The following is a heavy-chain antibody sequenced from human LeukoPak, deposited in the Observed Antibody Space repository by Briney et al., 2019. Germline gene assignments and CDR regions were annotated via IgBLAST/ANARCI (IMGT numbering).Heavy chain of an antibody. CDR3: ARSDLRTITAGPFKY. CDR2: ISGYQGST. D-gene: IGHD5-24*01. J-gene: IGHJ4*02. Sequence: ASVKVSCKASGYTFTNYGITWVRQAPGQGLEWMGLISGYQGSTKYAQNFQGRVTMTIDTSTSTAYMDLRSLRSDDTAIYFCARSDLRTITAGPFKYWRQGTLVAVSS. V-gene: IGHV1-18*01. CDR1: GYTFTNYG.